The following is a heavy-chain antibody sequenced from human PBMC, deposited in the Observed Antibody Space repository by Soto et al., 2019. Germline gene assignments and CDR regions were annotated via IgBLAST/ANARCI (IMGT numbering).Heavy chain of an antibody. D-gene: IGHD3-10*01. V-gene: IGHV4-59*01. CDR3: TRANYGSNSYSNFVDS. Sequence: SETLSVTCTVSGGPISGYYWSWIRQPPGKGLEWIGYIYYSGSTNYNPSLKSRVTISVDTSKNQFSLKLTSVTAADTAVYYCTRANYGSNSYSNFVDSWGQGTLVTVSA. CDR1: GGPISGYY. J-gene: IGHJ4*02. CDR2: IYYSGST.